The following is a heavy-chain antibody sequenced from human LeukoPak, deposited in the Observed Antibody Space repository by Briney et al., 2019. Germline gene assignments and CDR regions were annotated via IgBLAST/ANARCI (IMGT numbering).Heavy chain of an antibody. Sequence: GGSLRLSCAASGVTFSSYAMSWVRQAPGKGLEWVSAISGSGGSTYYADSVKGRFTISRDNSKNTLYLQMNSLRAEDTAVYYCAKGGGVDSSLPGYYYYYMDVWGKGTTVTVSS. J-gene: IGHJ6*03. D-gene: IGHD6-6*01. V-gene: IGHV3-23*01. CDR2: ISGSGGST. CDR1: GVTFSSYA. CDR3: AKGGGVDSSLPGYYYYYMDV.